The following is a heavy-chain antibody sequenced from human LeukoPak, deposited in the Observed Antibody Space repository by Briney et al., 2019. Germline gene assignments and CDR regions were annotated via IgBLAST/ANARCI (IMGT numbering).Heavy chain of an antibody. V-gene: IGHV3-30-3*01. CDR1: GFTFSSYA. CDR2: ISYDGSNK. CDR3: ATSYYDFWSGYFHFDY. J-gene: IGHJ4*02. D-gene: IGHD3-3*01. Sequence: PGGSLRLSCAASGFTFSSYAMHWVRQAPGKGLEWVAVISYDGSNKYYADSVKGRFTISRDNSKNTLYLQMNSLRAEDTAVYYCATSYYDFWSGYFHFDYWGQGTLVTVSS.